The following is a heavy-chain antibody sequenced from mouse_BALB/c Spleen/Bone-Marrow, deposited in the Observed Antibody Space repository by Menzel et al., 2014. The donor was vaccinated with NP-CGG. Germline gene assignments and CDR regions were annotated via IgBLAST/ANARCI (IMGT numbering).Heavy chain of an antibody. CDR3: NRYDWYFDG. Sequence: EVKLVESGAELVRSGASVKLSCTASGFNIKDYYMHWVKQRPEQGLEWIGWIDPENGDTEYAPKFQGKATMTADTSSNTAYLQLSSLTSGDTAVYYCNRYDWYFDGWGAGTTVTVSS. D-gene: IGHD2-14*01. CDR2: IDPENGDT. J-gene: IGHJ1*01. V-gene: IGHV14-4*02. CDR1: GFNIKDYY.